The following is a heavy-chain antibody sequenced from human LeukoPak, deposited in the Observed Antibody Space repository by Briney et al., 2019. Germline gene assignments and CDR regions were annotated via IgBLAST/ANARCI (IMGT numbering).Heavy chain of an antibody. D-gene: IGHD4-11*01. CDR1: GGSVSGYY. J-gene: IGHJ6*03. V-gene: IGHV4-34*01. Sequence: PSETLSLTCAVYGGSVSGYYWSWIRQPPGKGLEWIGEINHSGSTNYNPSLKSRVTISVDTSKNQFSLKLSSVTAADTAVYYCARHRGDNSNPRYYFYYMDVWGKGTTVTVSS. CDR3: ARHRGDNSNPRYYFYYMDV. CDR2: INHSGST.